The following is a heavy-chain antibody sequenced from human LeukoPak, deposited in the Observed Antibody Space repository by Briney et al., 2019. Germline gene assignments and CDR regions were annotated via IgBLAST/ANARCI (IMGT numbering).Heavy chain of an antibody. V-gene: IGHV1-24*01. J-gene: IGHJ3*02. Sequence: GASVKVPCKVSGYTLTELSMHWVRQAPGKGLEWMGGFDPEDGETIYAQKFQGRVTMTEDTSTDTAYMELSSLRSEDTAVYYCATIDNIVGATTDAFDIWGQGTMVTVSS. CDR2: FDPEDGET. D-gene: IGHD1-26*01. CDR3: ATIDNIVGATTDAFDI. CDR1: GYTLTELS.